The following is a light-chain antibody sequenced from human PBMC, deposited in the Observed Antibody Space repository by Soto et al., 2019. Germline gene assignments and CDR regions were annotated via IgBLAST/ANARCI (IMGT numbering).Light chain of an antibody. CDR2: EVS. CDR3: SSYAGNYNVL. CDR1: SSDVGGYNY. Sequence: QSVLTQPPSASGSLGQSVTISCTGTSSDVGGYNYVSWYQQHPDKAPKLMIYEVSKRPSGVPDRFSGSKSGNTASLTVSGLQAEDEADYYCSSYAGNYNVLSGGGTKLTVL. V-gene: IGLV2-8*01. J-gene: IGLJ2*01.